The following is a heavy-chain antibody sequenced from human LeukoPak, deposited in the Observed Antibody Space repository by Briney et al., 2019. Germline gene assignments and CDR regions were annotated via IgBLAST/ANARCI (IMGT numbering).Heavy chain of an antibody. CDR2: IYYSGSP. CDR3: ARYGSGSYHFDY. V-gene: IGHV4-59*01. Sequence: SETLSLTCTVSGGSISGYYWSWIRQPQGKGLERIGFIYYSGSPNYNPSFKSRLTISVDTSKNQFSLKLSSVTAADTAVYYCARYGSGSYHFDYWGQGTLVTVSS. J-gene: IGHJ4*02. D-gene: IGHD3-10*01. CDR1: GGSISGYY.